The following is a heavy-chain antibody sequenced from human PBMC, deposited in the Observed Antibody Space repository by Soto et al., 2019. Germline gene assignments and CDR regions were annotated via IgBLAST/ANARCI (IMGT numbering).Heavy chain of an antibody. J-gene: IGHJ4*02. V-gene: IGHV3-30*18. CDR3: AKDRGRYYYGSGSYPYFFDY. D-gene: IGHD3-10*01. CDR1: GFTFSSYG. Sequence: VQLVESGGGVVQPGRSLRLSCAASGFTFSSYGMHWVRQAPGKGLEWVAVISYDGSNKYYADSVKGRFTISRDNSKNTLYLQMNSLRAEDTAVYYCAKDRGRYYYGSGSYPYFFDYWGQGTLVTVSS. CDR2: ISYDGSNK.